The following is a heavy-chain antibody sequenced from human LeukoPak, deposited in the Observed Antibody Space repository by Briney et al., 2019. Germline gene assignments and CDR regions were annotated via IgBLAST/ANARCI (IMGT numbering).Heavy chain of an antibody. Sequence: PGGSLRLSCAASGFTFSNHAMTWVRQAPGKGLEWVSGISGSAYTTVYADSVKGRFTISRDNSKNTLYLQMNSLKASDTAMYYCARPGNAYNWNVNWFDPWGQGTLVTVSS. J-gene: IGHJ5*02. V-gene: IGHV3-23*01. CDR2: ISGSAYTT. CDR3: ARPGNAYNWNVNWFDP. D-gene: IGHD1-20*01. CDR1: GFTFSNHA.